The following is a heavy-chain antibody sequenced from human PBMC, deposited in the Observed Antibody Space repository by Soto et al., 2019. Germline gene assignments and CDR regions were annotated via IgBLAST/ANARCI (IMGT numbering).Heavy chain of an antibody. V-gene: IGHV4-31*03. CDR1: GGSISSGGYY. CDR3: ARDRLMATAGTARNYFGLDV. Sequence: SETLSLTCTVSGGSISSGGYYWSWVRHNPRRGLEWIGNIYYSGNTYYNPSLKSRLTISVDTSKNEFSLNLSSVTAADTAVYYCARDRLMATAGTARNYFGLDVWGQGTTVTVSS. CDR2: IYYSGNT. J-gene: IGHJ6*02. D-gene: IGHD5-18*01.